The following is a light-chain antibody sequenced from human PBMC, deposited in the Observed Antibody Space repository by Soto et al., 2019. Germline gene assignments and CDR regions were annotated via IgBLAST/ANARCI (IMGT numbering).Light chain of an antibody. V-gene: IGLV2-8*01. CDR1: SSDFGGYNF. Sequence: SVLTQLPSASGAPGEAGTISCTGTSSDFGGYNFVSWYQHHPGKAPKLMIYEVTKRPSGVPDRFSGSKSGNTASLTVSGLQAEDEADYYCSSYGGSNIPYVFGTGTKVPVL. CDR2: EVT. CDR3: SSYGGSNIPYV. J-gene: IGLJ1*01.